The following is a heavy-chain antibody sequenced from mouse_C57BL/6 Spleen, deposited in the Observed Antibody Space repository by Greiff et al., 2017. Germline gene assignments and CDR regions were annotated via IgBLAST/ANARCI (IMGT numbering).Heavy chain of an antibody. V-gene: IGHV1-9*01. CDR1: GYTFTGYW. CDR3: ARGDRYWYFDV. CDR2: IFPGSGST. Sequence: VQLQESGAELMKPGASVKLSCKATGYTFTGYWIQWVKQRPGQGLEWIGDIFPGSGSTNYNERFKGKATLTAETSSNTAYMQLSSLTTEDSAIYCCARGDRYWYFDVWGTGTTVTVSS. D-gene: IGHD2-14*01. J-gene: IGHJ1*03.